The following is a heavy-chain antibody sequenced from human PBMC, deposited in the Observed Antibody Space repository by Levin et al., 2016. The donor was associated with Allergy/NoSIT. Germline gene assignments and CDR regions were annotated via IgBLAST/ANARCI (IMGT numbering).Heavy chain of an antibody. CDR2: ISYDGSNK. CDR1: GFTFSSYG. J-gene: IGHJ6*02. Sequence: GGSLRLSCAASGFTFSSYGMHWVRQAPGKGLEWVAVISYDGSNKYYADSVKGRFTISRDNSKNTLYLQMNSLRAEDTAVYYCAKSSPYYYGSGSYYTPYYYYYYGMDVWGQGTTVTVSS. V-gene: IGHV3-30*18. CDR3: AKSSPYYYGSGSYYTPYYYYYYGMDV. D-gene: IGHD3-10*01.